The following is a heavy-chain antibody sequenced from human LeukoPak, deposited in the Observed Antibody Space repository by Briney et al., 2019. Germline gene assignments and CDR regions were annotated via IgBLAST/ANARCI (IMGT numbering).Heavy chain of an antibody. J-gene: IGHJ4*02. V-gene: IGHV3-7*01. Sequence: GGSLRLSCAAPGFTFSSYGMNWVRQAPGKGLEWVANINQGGSEKYYVDSVKGRFTISRDNAKNSLYLEMNSLRAEDTAVYYCLRENHDSGWSFDYWGQGTLVTVSS. CDR3: LRENHDSGWSFDY. CDR1: GFTFSSYG. CDR2: INQGGSEK. D-gene: IGHD3-22*01.